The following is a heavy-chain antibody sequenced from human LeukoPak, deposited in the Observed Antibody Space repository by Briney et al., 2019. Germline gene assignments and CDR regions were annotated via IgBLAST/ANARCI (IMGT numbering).Heavy chain of an antibody. V-gene: IGHV4-59*01. J-gene: IGHJ6*03. CDR1: GGSISSYY. D-gene: IGHD5-18*01. Sequence: SETLSLTCSVSGGSISSYYWSWIRQPPGKGLEWIGYIFYSGRTSYNPSLKSRITLSVDTSKNHFSLKLSSVTAADTAVYYCARTTEGGYTYDYFYYYYMDVWGKGTTVTISS. CDR2: IFYSGRT. CDR3: ARTTEGGYTYDYFYYYYMDV.